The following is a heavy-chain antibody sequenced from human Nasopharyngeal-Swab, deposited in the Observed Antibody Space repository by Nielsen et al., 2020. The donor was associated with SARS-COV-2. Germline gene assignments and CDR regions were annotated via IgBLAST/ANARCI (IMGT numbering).Heavy chain of an antibody. J-gene: IGHJ6*02. D-gene: IGHD3-3*01. CDR1: GGSIGSGSYY. V-gene: IGHV4-61*02. CDR2: IYTSGST. Sequence: SETPTLTCTVSGGSIGSGSYYWSWIRQPAGKGLEWIGRIYTSGSTNYNPSLKSRVTISVDTSKNQFSLKLSSVTAADTAVYYCARGGDFWGYYYGMDVWGQGTTVTVSS. CDR3: ARGGDFWGYYYGMDV.